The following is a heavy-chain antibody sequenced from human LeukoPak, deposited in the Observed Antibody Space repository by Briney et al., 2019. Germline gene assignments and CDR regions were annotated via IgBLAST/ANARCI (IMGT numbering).Heavy chain of an antibody. J-gene: IGHJ3*02. V-gene: IGHV4-30-4*01. CDR3: AGEHSDYGALVGAFDI. CDR2: IYYSGST. CDR1: GGSISSGDYY. D-gene: IGHD4-17*01. Sequence: PSQTLSLTCTVSGGSISSGDYYWSWIRQPPGKGLEWIGYIYYSGSTYYNPSLKSRVTISVDTSKNQFSLKLSSVTAADTAVYYCAGEHSDYGALVGAFDIWGQGTMVTVSS.